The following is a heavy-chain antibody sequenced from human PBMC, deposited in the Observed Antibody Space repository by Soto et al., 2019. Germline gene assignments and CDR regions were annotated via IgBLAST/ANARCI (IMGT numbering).Heavy chain of an antibody. CDR3: ARSSLDTAMVLLYYFDY. V-gene: IGHV1-69*13. CDR1: GGTFSSYA. J-gene: IGHJ4*02. Sequence: ASVKVSCKASGGTFSSYAISWVRQAPGQGLEWMGGIIPIFGTANYAQKSQGRVTITADESTSTAYMELSSLRSEDTAVYYCARSSLDTAMVLLYYFDYWGQGTLVTVSS. D-gene: IGHD5-18*01. CDR2: IIPIFGTA.